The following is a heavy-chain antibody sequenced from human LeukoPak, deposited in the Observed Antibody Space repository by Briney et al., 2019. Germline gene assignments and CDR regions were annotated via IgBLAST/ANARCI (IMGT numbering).Heavy chain of an antibody. D-gene: IGHD2-2*01. J-gene: IGHJ5*02. CDR2: IIPIFGTT. V-gene: IGHV1-69*13. CDR1: GGTVSSYA. Sequence: SVTVSCKATGGTVSSYAISWVRQATGQGLEWMGGIIPIFGTTNYAHKFQGRVTITADESTSKSYMELSSLRSEDTAVYYCARVGPAAIGGFCFDPWGQGTLVTVSS. CDR3: ARVGPAAIGGFCFDP.